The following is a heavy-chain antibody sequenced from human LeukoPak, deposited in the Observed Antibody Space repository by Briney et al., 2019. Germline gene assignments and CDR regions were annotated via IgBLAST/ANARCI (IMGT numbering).Heavy chain of an antibody. CDR3: AKETVVVPADDWFGP. CDR2: IHYSGRT. V-gene: IGHV4-59*01. Sequence: SETLSLTCSVSGGSINGDYWSWIRQTPGKGLDWIGYIHYSGRTSYNPSLKSRVTISVDTSKNQFSLRLASVTAADTAVYYCAKETVVVPADDWFGPWGQGTLVTVSS. CDR1: GGSINGDY. J-gene: IGHJ5*02. D-gene: IGHD2-21*01.